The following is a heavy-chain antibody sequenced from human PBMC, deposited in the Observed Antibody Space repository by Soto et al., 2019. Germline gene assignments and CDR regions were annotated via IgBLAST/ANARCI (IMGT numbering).Heavy chain of an antibody. CDR3: ARERGSSSPFDY. J-gene: IGHJ4*02. V-gene: IGHV1-8*01. D-gene: IGHD6-19*01. CDR1: GYTFTSYD. CDR2: KNPISGNT. Sequence: QVQLVQSGAEVKKPGASVKVSCKASGYTFTSYDINWVRQATGQGLVWMGWKNPISGNTGYAQKFQGRVTMTRNTSISTAYRELSSLSSEDTAVYYCARERGSSSPFDYWGQGTLDTVSS.